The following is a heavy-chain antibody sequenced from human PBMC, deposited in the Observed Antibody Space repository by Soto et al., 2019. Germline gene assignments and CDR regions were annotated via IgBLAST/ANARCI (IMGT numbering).Heavy chain of an antibody. CDR3: ASCGLGAYDLGGGGYAFDI. Sequence: QVQLHESGPGLVKPSQTLSLTCSVSGGSISSGGYYWTWIRQRPGKGLVYIGYIYYGGSYYNPSLEARVTLSINPSKNQFYLKLRSVSAADAAVYYFASCGLGAYDLGGGGYAFDIWGQGTMVTVSS. CDR2: IYYGGS. V-gene: IGHV4-31*03. D-gene: IGHD5-12*01. CDR1: GGSISSGGYY. J-gene: IGHJ3*02.